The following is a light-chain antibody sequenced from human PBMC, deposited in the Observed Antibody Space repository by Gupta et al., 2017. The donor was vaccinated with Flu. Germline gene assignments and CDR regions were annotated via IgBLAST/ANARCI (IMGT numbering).Light chain of an antibody. CDR3: KQGKHCRWT. V-gene: IGKV2-30*01. J-gene: IGKJ1*01. Sequence: DVVMTQSPVSLPVTLGQPASISCRSSQPLVYSDGNIHLNWFQQRPGQSPRRLIYKVSHRDSGVPDRISSSGSGADFTLKISRGEAEDVGIYYCKQGKHCRWTFGHGTKVEIK. CDR1: QPLVYSDGNIH. CDR2: KVS.